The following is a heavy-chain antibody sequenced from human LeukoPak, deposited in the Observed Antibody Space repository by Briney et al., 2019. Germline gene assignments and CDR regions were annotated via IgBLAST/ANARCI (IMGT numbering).Heavy chain of an antibody. CDR2: IISIFGTA. Sequence: SVKVSCKASGGTFISYAISWVRQAPGQGLEWMGGIISIFGTANYAQKFQGRVTITADESTSTAYMELSSLRSEDTAVYYCARDDCSGGSCYFDYWGQGTLVTVSS. D-gene: IGHD2-15*01. CDR3: ARDDCSGGSCYFDY. CDR1: GGTFISYA. V-gene: IGHV1-69*13. J-gene: IGHJ4*02.